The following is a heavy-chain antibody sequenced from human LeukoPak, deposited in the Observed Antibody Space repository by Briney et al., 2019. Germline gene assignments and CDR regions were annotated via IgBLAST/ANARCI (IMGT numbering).Heavy chain of an antibody. J-gene: IGHJ5*02. CDR1: GFTFSSYS. CDR2: ISSSSSYI. CDR3: ARAIDYDILTGLFWFDP. D-gene: IGHD3-9*01. Sequence: GGSLRLSCAASGFTFSSYSMNWVRQAPGKGLEWGSSISSSSSYIHYADSVKSRFTISRDNAKNSLYLQMNSLRAEDTAVYYCARAIDYDILTGLFWFDPWGQGTLVTVSS. V-gene: IGHV3-21*01.